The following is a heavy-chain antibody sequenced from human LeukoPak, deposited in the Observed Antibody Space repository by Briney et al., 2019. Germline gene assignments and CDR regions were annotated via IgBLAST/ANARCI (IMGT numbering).Heavy chain of an antibody. D-gene: IGHD6-19*01. Sequence: SETLSLTCTVSGGSISSYYWSWIRQPPGKGLERIGYIYYSGSTSYNPSPKSRVTISVDTSKNQFSLKLSSVTAADTAVYYCAGPGTYSSGWPGGFDPWGQGTLVTVSS. J-gene: IGHJ5*02. CDR3: AGPGTYSSGWPGGFDP. V-gene: IGHV4-59*01. CDR2: IYYSGST. CDR1: GGSISSYY.